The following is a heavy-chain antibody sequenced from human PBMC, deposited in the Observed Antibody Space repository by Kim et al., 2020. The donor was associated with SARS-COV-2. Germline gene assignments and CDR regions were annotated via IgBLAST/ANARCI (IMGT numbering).Heavy chain of an antibody. CDR1: GFNFGEYA. CDR3: TRSTHLRIFGEAFGFDY. CDR2: IRGKSYGGTA. Sequence: GGSLRLSCATSGFNFGEYAINWVRQAPGKGLEWVGFIRGKSYGGTADYAASVKGRFFISRDESKGTAYLQLTSLKSEDTGVYFCTRSTHLRIFGEAFGFDYWGQGTLVTVSP. V-gene: IGHV3-49*04. D-gene: IGHD3-3*01. J-gene: IGHJ4*02.